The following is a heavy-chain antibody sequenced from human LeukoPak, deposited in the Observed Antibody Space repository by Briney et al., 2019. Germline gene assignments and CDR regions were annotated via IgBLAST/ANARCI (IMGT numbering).Heavy chain of an antibody. CDR1: GGSISSGGYY. CDR3: ARDSSGYSSLDY. J-gene: IGHJ4*02. V-gene: IGHV4-31*03. Sequence: SETLSLTCTVSGGSISSGGYYWSWIRQHPGKGLEWIGYIYYSGSTYYIPSLKSRVTISVDTSKNQFSLKLSSVTAADTAVYYCARDSSGYSSLDYWGQGTLVTVSS. CDR2: IYYSGST. D-gene: IGHD3-22*01.